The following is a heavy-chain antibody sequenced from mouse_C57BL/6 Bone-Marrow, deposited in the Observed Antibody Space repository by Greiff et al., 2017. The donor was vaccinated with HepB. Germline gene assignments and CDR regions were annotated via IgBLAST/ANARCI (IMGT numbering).Heavy chain of an antibody. J-gene: IGHJ1*03. CDR3: ARMTTVSYGGYFDV. V-gene: IGHV1-47*01. CDR1: GYTFTTYP. Sequence: QVQLQQSGAELVKPGASVKMSCKASGYTFTTYPIEWMKQNHGKSLEWIGNFHPYNDDTKYNEKFKGKATLTVEKSSSTVYLELSRLTSDDSAVYFCARMTTVSYGGYFDVWGTGTTVTVSS. CDR2: FHPYNDDT. D-gene: IGHD1-1*01.